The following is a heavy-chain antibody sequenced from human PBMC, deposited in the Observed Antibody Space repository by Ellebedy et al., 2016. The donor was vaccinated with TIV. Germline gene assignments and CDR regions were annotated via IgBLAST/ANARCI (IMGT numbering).Heavy chain of an antibody. V-gene: IGHV3-7*01. J-gene: IGHJ4*02. CDR2: IKQDGSEK. CDR3: AKVDPRYGVAPFDS. D-gene: IGHD3-3*01. CDR1: GFTFRNYW. Sequence: GESLKISXAASGFTFRNYWMNWVRQAPGKGLEWVANIKQDGSEKKYVDSVKGRFTISRDNAKNSLYLQMNSLRAEDSAVYYCAKVDPRYGVAPFDSWGQGTLVIVSS.